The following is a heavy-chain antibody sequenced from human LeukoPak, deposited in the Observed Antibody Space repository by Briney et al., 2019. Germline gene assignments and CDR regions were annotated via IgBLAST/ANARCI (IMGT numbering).Heavy chain of an antibody. CDR3: ARDYAYAFDL. D-gene: IGHD2-2*01. CDR1: GGSFSGYY. J-gene: IGHJ3*01. Sequence: PSETLSLTCAVYGGSFSGYYWSWIRQPPGKGLEWIGEINHSGSTNYNPSLKSRVTISVDTSKNQFSLKLSSVTAADTAVYYCARDYAYAFDLWGQGTMVTVSS. V-gene: IGHV4-34*01. CDR2: INHSGST.